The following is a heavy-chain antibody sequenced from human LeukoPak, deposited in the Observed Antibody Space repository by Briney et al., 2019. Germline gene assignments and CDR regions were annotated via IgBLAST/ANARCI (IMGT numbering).Heavy chain of an antibody. CDR2: IYPGDSDT. D-gene: IGHD2-2*01. Sequence: GESLKISCKGSGYSFTSYWIGWVRQMPGKGLEWMGIIYPGDSDTRYSPSFQGQVTISADKSISTAYLQWSSLKASDTAMYYCARHVVGYCSSTSCYDAFDIWGQGTMVTVSS. CDR3: ARHVVGYCSSTSCYDAFDI. V-gene: IGHV5-51*01. J-gene: IGHJ3*02. CDR1: GYSFTSYW.